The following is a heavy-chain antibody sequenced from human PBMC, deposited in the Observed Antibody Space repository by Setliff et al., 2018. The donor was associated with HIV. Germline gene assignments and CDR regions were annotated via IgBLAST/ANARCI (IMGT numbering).Heavy chain of an antibody. V-gene: IGHV4-4*07. Sequence: SETLSLTCSVSGASLQRYYWSWIRQPAGKGLQWIGRIYYVGWSKYNPSLEDRVTMSVDTPNNQFSLSLRSVTAADTAIYYWARSIHGGGSEPFDTWGQGILVTVSS. D-gene: IGHD3-10*01. CDR1: GASLQRYY. CDR2: IYYVGWS. CDR3: ARSIHGGGSEPFDT. J-gene: IGHJ5*02.